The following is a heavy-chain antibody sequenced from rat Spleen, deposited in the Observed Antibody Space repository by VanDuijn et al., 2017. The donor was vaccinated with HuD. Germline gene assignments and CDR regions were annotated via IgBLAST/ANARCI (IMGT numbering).Heavy chain of an antibody. CDR3: TTDRDSNYIYEGY. V-gene: IGHV2-13*01. J-gene: IGHJ2*01. Sequence: QVQLKESGPDLVQSSQTLSLTCTVSGFSLISYAVNWVRQPPGKGLEWMGVIWGNGNANYNSPLKSRLSISRDTSKSQVYLEMTSLKSEDTATYYCTTDRDSNYIYEGYWGQGVMVTVSS. CDR2: IWGNGNA. D-gene: IGHD1-2*01. CDR1: GFSLISYA.